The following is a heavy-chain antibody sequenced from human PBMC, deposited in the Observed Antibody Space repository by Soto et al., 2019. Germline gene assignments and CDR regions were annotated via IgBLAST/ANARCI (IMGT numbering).Heavy chain of an antibody. V-gene: IGHV4-4*02. D-gene: IGHD3-22*01. J-gene: IGHJ6*02. CDR1: GVSVSFSNW. Sequence: QVQLQESGPGLVKPSGTLSLTCAVSGVSVSFSNWWSWVRQPPGKGLEWLGEIYHSGSTTYNPSLKIRVTIAVDKSKNQFSLKLSSVTAADTAVYYCARIVDSSRYHYGMDVWGQGTTVTVSS. CDR3: ARIVDSSRYHYGMDV. CDR2: IYHSGST.